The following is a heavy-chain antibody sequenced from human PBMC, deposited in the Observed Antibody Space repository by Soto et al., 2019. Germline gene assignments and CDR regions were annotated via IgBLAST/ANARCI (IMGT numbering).Heavy chain of an antibody. D-gene: IGHD4-17*01. Sequence: QTGGSLRLSCAASGFTVSSNYMSWVRQAPGKGLEWVSVIYSGGSTYYADSVKGRFAISRDNSKNTLYLQMNSLRAEDTAVYYCARDLTTVGPYYYYGMDVWGQGTTVTVSS. V-gene: IGHV3-53*01. CDR1: GFTVSSNY. J-gene: IGHJ6*02. CDR3: ARDLTTVGPYYYYGMDV. CDR2: IYSGGST.